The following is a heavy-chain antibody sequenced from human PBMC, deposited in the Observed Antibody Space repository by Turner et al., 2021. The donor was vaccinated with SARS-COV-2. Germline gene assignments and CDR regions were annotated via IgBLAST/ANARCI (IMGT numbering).Heavy chain of an antibody. D-gene: IGHD3-9*01. V-gene: IGHV3-30*04. CDR3: AKDSGILTGYGYYYYGMDV. CDR1: GFTFSSYA. J-gene: IGHJ6*02. Sequence: VQLLESGGGVVQPGRSLRLSCAASGFTFSSYAMHWVRQAPGKGLEWVAVISYDGSNKYYADSVKGRFTISRDNSKNTLYLQMNSLRAEDTAVYYCAKDSGILTGYGYYYYGMDVWGQGTTVTVSS. CDR2: ISYDGSNK.